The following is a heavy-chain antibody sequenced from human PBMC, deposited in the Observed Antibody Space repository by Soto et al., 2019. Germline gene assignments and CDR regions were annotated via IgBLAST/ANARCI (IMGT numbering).Heavy chain of an antibody. CDR1: GFTFRNYG. V-gene: IGHV3-33*01. CDR3: VRAAGYSGNDYVYYYGMDV. Sequence: QVPLVESGGGVVQPGGSLRLSCAASGFTFRNYGMHWVRQAPGKGLEWVALVWYDGRNKDYVDSVKGRFTISRDNSKNTLYMQMNRLRDEDTAVYYCVRAAGYSGNDYVYYYGMDVWGQGTTVTVSS. CDR2: VWYDGRNK. J-gene: IGHJ6*02. D-gene: IGHD5-12*01.